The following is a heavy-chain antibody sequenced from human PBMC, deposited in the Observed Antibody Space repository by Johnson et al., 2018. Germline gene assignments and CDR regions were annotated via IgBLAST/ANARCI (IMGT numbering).Heavy chain of an antibody. CDR1: GFMFRTYW. CDR2: LKKDGSEK. J-gene: IGHJ6*02. CDR3: ARDLTILGVAVQEDGMDA. V-gene: IGHV3-7*01. Sequence: VQLVESGGGLVQPGGSLRLSCVASGFMFRTYWMSWVRPAPGKGLEWVANLKKDGSEKYYVASVKGRFTISRDNAQNSLSLQMNSLRAEDTAVYYCARDLTILGVAVQEDGMDAWGQGTTVIVS. D-gene: IGHD3-3*01.